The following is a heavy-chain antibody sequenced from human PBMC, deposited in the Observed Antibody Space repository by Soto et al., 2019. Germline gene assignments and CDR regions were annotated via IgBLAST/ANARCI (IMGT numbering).Heavy chain of an antibody. J-gene: IGHJ5*02. CDR3: ARALSGYFDWRMTYNWFDP. D-gene: IGHD3-9*01. CDR1: GYTFTGYY. V-gene: IGHV1-2*04. Sequence: QVQLVQSGAEVKKPGASVKVSCKASGYTFTGYYMHWIRQAPGQGIEGMGWINPNSGGTNYAQKFQGLVNMTRETSISTAYMELSRLCSDDTPVYYCARALSGYFDWRMTYNWFDPWGQGTLVTVSS. CDR2: INPNSGGT.